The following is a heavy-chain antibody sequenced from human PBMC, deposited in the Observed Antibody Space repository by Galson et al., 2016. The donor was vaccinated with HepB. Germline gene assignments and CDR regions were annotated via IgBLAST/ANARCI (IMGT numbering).Heavy chain of an antibody. CDR3: VTGPFDY. CDR1: GFSFTNAW. V-gene: IGHV3-15*01. Sequence: SLRLSCAASGFSFTNAWMNWVRQAPGKGLEWVARIKSNSDGGTRDYAAPVRARFVISRDDSNNTLYLEMHGLTAEDTAVYYCVTGPFDYWGQGILVTVSS. CDR2: IKSNSDGGTR. J-gene: IGHJ4*02.